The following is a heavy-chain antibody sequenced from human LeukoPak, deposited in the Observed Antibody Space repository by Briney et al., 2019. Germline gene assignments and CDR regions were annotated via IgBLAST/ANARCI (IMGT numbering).Heavy chain of an antibody. V-gene: IGHV3-9*03. CDR3: AKDIGYSNCGYMDV. CDR1: GFTFDDYA. Sequence: GGSLRLSCAASGFTFDDYAMHWDRQAPGRGLEWVSGISWNSGSIGYADSVKGRFTISRDNAKNSLYLQMNSLRAEDMALYYCAKDIGYSNCGYMDVWGKGSTVTVSS. D-gene: IGHD4-11*01. CDR2: ISWNSGSI. J-gene: IGHJ6*03.